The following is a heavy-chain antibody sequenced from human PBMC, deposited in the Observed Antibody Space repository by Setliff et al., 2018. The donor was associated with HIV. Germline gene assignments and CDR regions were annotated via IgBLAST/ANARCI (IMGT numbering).Heavy chain of an antibody. J-gene: IGHJ4*02. V-gene: IGHV3-49*04. CDR1: GFTFGDYA. CDR2: IRGKAYGGTT. Sequence: LRLSCTASGFTFGDYAVSWVRQAPGKGLEWVGFIRGKAYGGTTDYAAPVKGRFTISRDDSKNTLYLQMNSLKTEDTAVYYCTTIQKLTTPVDYWGQGTLVTVSS. CDR3: TTIQKLTTPVDY. D-gene: IGHD4-17*01.